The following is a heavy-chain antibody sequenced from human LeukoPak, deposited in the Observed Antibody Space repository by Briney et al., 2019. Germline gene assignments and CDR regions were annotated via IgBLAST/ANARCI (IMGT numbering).Heavy chain of an antibody. CDR2: INPSGGST. J-gene: IGHJ6*02. D-gene: IGHD2-8*01. V-gene: IGHV1-46*03. CDR3: ARDVLRYYYGMDV. CDR1: GYTFTIYY. Sequence: ASVNVSFTASGYTFTIYYMHWARQARGQGLEWMGIINPSGGSTSYAQKFQGRVTMTRDTSTSTVYMELSSLRSEDTAVYYCARDVLRYYYGMDVWGQGTTVTVSS.